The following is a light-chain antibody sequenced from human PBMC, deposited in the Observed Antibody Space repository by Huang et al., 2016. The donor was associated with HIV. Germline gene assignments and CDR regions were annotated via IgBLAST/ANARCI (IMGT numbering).Light chain of an antibody. CDR2: WAS. V-gene: IGKV4-1*01. Sequence: DIVMTQSPDSLAVSLGERATVNFKSSQTILYSSKNKNYLAWDQQKPGQPPKLLIYWASTRESGVPDRFSGSGSGTDFTLTISSLQAEGVAVYYCQQYFETPLTFGGGTKVEIK. CDR3: QQYFETPLT. J-gene: IGKJ4*01. CDR1: QTILYSSKNKNY.